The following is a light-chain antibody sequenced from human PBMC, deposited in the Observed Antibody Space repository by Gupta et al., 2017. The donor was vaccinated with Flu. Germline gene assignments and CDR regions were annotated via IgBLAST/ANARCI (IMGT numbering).Light chain of an antibody. CDR1: QTIYSE. CDR3: QQAYSFPLT. CDR2: PAT. J-gene: IGKJ4*01. V-gene: IGKV1-12*01. Sequence: DIQMTQSPSSVSASVGDRVSVTCRASQTIYSEVAWYQHKPGKAPKLLIHPATTLQNGVPSRFSGSGYGTDFTLTITSLQPEDCATYYCQQAYSFPLTFGGGTKVEI.